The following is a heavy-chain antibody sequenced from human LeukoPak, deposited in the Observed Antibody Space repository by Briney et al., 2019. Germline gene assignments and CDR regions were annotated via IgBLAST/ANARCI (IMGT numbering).Heavy chain of an antibody. CDR3: ARVGMTTDAFDI. CDR2: SYYSGST. D-gene: IGHD4-11*01. V-gene: IGHV4-39*07. CDR1: GGSISSSSYY. Sequence: PSETLSLTCTVSGGSISSSSYYWGWIRQPPGKGLEYIGSSYYSGSTYYKPSLKSRVTISVDTSKNQVSLKLSSVTAADTAVYYCARVGMTTDAFDIWGQGTMVTVSS. J-gene: IGHJ3*02.